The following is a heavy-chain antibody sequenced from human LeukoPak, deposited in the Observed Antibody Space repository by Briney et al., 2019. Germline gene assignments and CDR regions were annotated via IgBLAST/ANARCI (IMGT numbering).Heavy chain of an antibody. V-gene: IGHV1-69*04. Sequence: SVKVSCKASGGTFSSYSISWVRQAPGQGPEWLGRITPNLAITDYAQKFRGRVTLTADKSTGTVYMELGSLTSEDTAAYYCARDSALRCSSTSCYFDYWGRGTLVTVSS. CDR2: ITPNLAIT. CDR3: ARDSALRCSSTSCYFDY. J-gene: IGHJ4*02. D-gene: IGHD2-2*01. CDR1: GGTFSSYS.